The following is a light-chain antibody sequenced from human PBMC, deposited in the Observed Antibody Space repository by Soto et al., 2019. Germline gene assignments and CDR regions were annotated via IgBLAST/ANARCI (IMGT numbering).Light chain of an antibody. Sequence: QSALTQPASVSGSPGQSITISCTGTSSDVGGYNYVSWYQQHPGKAPKLIIYEVSNRPSGVSNRFSGSKSGNTASLTISGLQAEDEADYYCSSYTTSSTWVXXGGTKXTVL. CDR2: EVS. V-gene: IGLV2-14*01. J-gene: IGLJ3*02. CDR1: SSDVGGYNY. CDR3: SSYTTSSTWV.